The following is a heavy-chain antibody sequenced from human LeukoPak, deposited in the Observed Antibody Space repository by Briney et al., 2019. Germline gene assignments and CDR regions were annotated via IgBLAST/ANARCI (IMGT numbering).Heavy chain of an antibody. Sequence: SETLSPTCTVSGGSISSGGYYWSWIRQHPGKGLEWIGYIYYSGSTYYNPSLKSRVTISVDTSKNQFSLKLSSVTAADTAVYYCARIRKAAAGNAIDYWGQGTLVTVSS. CDR2: IYYSGST. CDR1: GGSISSGGYY. V-gene: IGHV4-31*03. D-gene: IGHD6-13*01. J-gene: IGHJ4*02. CDR3: ARIRKAAAGNAIDY.